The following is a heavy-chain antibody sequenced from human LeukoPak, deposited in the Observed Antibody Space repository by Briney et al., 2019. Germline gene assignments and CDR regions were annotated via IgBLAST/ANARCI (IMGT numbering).Heavy chain of an antibody. CDR1: GGTFSSYA. CDR2: IIPIFGIA. J-gene: IGHJ6*02. CDR3: ARAPGGYCSSTSCPPFHYGMDV. D-gene: IGHD2-2*03. Sequence: SVKVSCKASGGTFSSYAISWVRQAPGQGLEWMGRIIPIFGIANYAQKFQGRVTITADKSTSTAYMELSSLRSEDTAVYYCARAPGGYCSSTSCPPFHYGMDVWGQGTTVTVSS. V-gene: IGHV1-69*04.